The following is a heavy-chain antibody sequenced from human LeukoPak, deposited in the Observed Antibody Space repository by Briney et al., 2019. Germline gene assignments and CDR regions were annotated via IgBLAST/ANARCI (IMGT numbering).Heavy chain of an antibody. Sequence: ASVKVSCKATGYTLSNSGITWVRQAPGQGLEWMGWISAYNGNTNYAQKFQGRVTMTTDTSTSTAYMEVTRLRSDDTAVYYCASGVRWDFEYWGQGTLVTVSS. D-gene: IGHD1-26*01. CDR2: ISAYNGNT. J-gene: IGHJ4*02. V-gene: IGHV1-18*01. CDR1: GYTLSNSG. CDR3: ASGVRWDFEY.